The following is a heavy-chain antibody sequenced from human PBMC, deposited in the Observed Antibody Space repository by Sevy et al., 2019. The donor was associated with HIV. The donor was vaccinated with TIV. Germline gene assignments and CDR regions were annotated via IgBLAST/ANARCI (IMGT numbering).Heavy chain of an antibody. D-gene: IGHD6-19*01. CDR1: GFTFSSYW. V-gene: IGHV3-7*03. Sequence: GGSLRLSCAASGFTFSSYWMCWVRQAPGRGLEWVANIKQDGSEKYYVDSVKGRFTISRDNAKNSLYLQMNSLRAEDTAVYYCARDQPVAGFDYWGQGTLVTVSS. J-gene: IGHJ4*02. CDR3: ARDQPVAGFDY. CDR2: IKQDGSEK.